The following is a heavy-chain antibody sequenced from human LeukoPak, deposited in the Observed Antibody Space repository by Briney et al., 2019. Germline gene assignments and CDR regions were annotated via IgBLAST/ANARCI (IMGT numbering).Heavy chain of an antibody. CDR1: GDSFSTYY. V-gene: IGHV4-4*07. CDR3: ARAPYYYYMDV. Sequence: SETLSLTCTVSGDSFSTYYWSWIRQPAGKGLEWIGHIYTSGTTNYNPSLKSRVTMSIDTSKNQFSLRLSSVTAADTAVYYCARAPYYYYMDVWGKGTTVTVSS. J-gene: IGHJ6*03. CDR2: IYTSGTT.